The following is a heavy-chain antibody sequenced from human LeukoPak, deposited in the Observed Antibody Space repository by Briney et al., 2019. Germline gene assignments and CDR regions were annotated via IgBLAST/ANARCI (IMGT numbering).Heavy chain of an antibody. J-gene: IGHJ4*02. CDR1: GYIFTSHW. Sequence: GESLKISCKGSGYIFTSHWIAWVRQMPGKGLEWMGTIYPGDSDTRYSPSFQGQVTISADKSISTAYLQWSSLEASDIAMYFCASGYTYGHFDYWGQGTLVTVSS. CDR2: IYPGDSDT. D-gene: IGHD5-18*01. V-gene: IGHV5-51*01. CDR3: ASGYTYGHFDY.